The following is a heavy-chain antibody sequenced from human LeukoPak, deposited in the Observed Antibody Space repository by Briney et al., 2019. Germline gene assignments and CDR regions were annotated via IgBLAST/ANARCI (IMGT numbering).Heavy chain of an antibody. CDR3: ARERSIAVEPYYFDY. Sequence: GGSLRLSFAASGFTFSSYTMGWVRQAPGKGLEWVSSISSTGSHIYYADSPKGRFTISRDNAKNSLYLQMNSLRAEDTAVYYCARERSIAVEPYYFDYWGQGTLVTVSS. J-gene: IGHJ4*02. V-gene: IGHV3-21*01. D-gene: IGHD6-19*01. CDR1: GFTFSSYT. CDR2: ISSTGSHI.